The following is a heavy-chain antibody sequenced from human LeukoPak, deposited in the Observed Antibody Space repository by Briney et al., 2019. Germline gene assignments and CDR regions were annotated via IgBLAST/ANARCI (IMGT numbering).Heavy chain of an antibody. J-gene: IGHJ4*02. CDR3: AREMNYDDYRTSDY. V-gene: IGHV1-2*02. CDR2: IDSNSGGT. Sequence: ASVTVSCKASGYTFTGYYIHWVRQAPGQGFEWMGRIDSNSGGTNYAQNFQGRVTMTRDTSISTVYMELISLTSDDTAVYYCAREMNYDDYRTSDYWGQGTLVTVSS. CDR1: GYTFTGYY. D-gene: IGHD4-17*01.